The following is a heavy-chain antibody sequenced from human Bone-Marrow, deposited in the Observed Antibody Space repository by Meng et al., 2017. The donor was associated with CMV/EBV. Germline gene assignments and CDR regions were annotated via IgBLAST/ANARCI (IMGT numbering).Heavy chain of an antibody. D-gene: IGHD3-10*01. CDR3: ARGRYYPHRSYGSGSRSYYFDY. CDR2: INHSGST. V-gene: IGHV4-34*01. Sequence: GYYGSWIRQPPGKGLEWIGEINHSGSTNYNPSLKSRVTISVDTSKNQFSLKLSSVTAADTAVYYCARGRYYPHRSYGSGSRSYYFDYWGQGTLVPSPQ. CDR1: GYY. J-gene: IGHJ4*02.